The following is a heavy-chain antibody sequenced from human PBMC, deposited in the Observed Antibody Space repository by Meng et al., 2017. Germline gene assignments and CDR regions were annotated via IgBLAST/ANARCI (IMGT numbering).Heavy chain of an antibody. CDR1: GFTVSSNY. CDR2: IYSGGST. Sequence: EVQLGESGGVLVQPGGSLRLSCAASGFTVSSNYMSWVRQAPGKGLEWVSVIYSGGSTYYADSVKGRFTISRDNSKNTLYLQMNSLRAEDTAVYYCARESMYNWFNPWGQGTLVTVSS. CDR3: ARESMYNWFNP. D-gene: IGHD6-6*01. J-gene: IGHJ5*02. V-gene: IGHV3-66*02.